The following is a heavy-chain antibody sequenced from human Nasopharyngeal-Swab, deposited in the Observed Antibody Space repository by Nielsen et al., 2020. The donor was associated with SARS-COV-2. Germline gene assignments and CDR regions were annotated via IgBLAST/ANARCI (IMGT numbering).Heavy chain of an antibody. D-gene: IGHD2-21*02. V-gene: IGHV4-34*01. J-gene: IGHJ3*02. Sequence: SETLSLTCAVYGGSFSGYYWSWIRQPPGKGLEWIGEINHSGSTNYNPSLKSRVTISVDTSKNQFSLKLSSVTAADTAVYYCARAPPGVVFGVVTAIVAFDIWGQGTMVTVSS. CDR3: ARAPPGVVFGVVTAIVAFDI. CDR2: INHSGST. CDR1: GGSFSGYY.